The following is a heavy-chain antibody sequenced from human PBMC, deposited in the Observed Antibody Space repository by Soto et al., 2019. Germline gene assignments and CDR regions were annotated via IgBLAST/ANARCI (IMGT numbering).Heavy chain of an antibody. V-gene: IGHV3-23*01. CDR1: GFTFSSYA. D-gene: IGHD3-10*01. Sequence: GGSLRLSCAASGFTFSSYAMRWVRQTPEKGLEWVAGISGGGNDRYYADFVQGRFTFSRDNSKDTVYLQMNSLRDEDSAMFYCARSRSGAVADSFDFWGQGTLVTVSS. J-gene: IGHJ4*02. CDR2: ISGGGNDR. CDR3: ARSRSGAVADSFDF.